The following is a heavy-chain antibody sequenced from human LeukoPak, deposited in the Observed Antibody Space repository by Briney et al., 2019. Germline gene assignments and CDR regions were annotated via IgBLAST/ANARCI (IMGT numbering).Heavy chain of an antibody. CDR2: INWNGGST. V-gene: IGHV3-20*04. J-gene: IGHJ3*02. D-gene: IGHD1-26*01. Sequence: GGSLRLSCAASGFTFDDYGMSWVRQAPGKGLELGSGINWNGGSTGYADSVKGRFTISRDNAKNSLYLQMNSLRAEDTAVYYCARGRQNSGSYSDAFDIWGQGTVVTVSS. CDR3: ARGRQNSGSYSDAFDI. CDR1: GFTFDDYG.